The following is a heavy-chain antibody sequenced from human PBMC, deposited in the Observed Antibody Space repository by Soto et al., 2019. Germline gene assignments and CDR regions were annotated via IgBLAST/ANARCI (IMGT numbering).Heavy chain of an antibody. D-gene: IGHD6-19*01. CDR3: ASLDNSAWYFED. CDR1: GGSFSNPSYY. Sequence: QVQLQQWGAGLVKPSETLSLTCAVYGGSFSNPSYYWTWIRQPPGQGLEWIGEVNHSGSTNYTPSLKSRVTISLDASKNHFSLRLTSETAADTAVYYCASLDNSAWYFEDWGQGTLVTVSS. CDR2: VNHSGST. V-gene: IGHV4-34*01. J-gene: IGHJ4*02.